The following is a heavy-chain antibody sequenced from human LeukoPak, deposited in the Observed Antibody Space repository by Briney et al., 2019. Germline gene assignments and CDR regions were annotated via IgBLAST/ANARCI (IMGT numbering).Heavy chain of an antibody. CDR3: AKDRPSRVNGYPN. D-gene: IGHD3-16*02. CDR2: ISYDGNKE. V-gene: IGHV3-30*18. J-gene: IGHJ4*02. Sequence: PGRSLRLSCAASGFTFSNYGMHWVRQAPGKGLEWVAVISYDGNKEHYADSVKGRFTISRDNSKNTLYLQMNSLRPEDTAVYYCAKDRPSRVNGYPNWGQGTLVTVSS. CDR1: GFTFSNYG.